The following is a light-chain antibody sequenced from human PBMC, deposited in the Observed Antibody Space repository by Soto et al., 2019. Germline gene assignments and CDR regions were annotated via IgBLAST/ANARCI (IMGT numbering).Light chain of an antibody. CDR1: SSDVGGYNY. CDR2: DGS. V-gene: IGLV2-14*01. Sequence: QSALTQPASVSGSPGQSITISCTGTSSDVGGYNYVSWYQQHPGKAPKLMIYDGSNRPSGVSNRFSGSKSGNTASLTISGLQAEDEADYYCSSYTSSSPWVFGGGTKVTVL. CDR3: SSYTSSSPWV. J-gene: IGLJ3*02.